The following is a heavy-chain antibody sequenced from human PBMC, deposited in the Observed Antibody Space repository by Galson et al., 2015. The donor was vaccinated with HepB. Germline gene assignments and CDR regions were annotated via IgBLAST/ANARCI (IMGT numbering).Heavy chain of an antibody. CDR3: ASWSSTSRIPVIFDY. Sequence: SLRLSCAASGFTFSSYSMNWVRQAPGKGLEWVSSISSSSSYIYYADSVKGRFTISRDNAKNSLYLQMNSLRAEDTAVYYCASWSSTSRIPVIFDYWGQGTLVTVSS. V-gene: IGHV3-21*01. CDR1: GFTFSSYS. CDR2: ISSSSSYI. J-gene: IGHJ4*02. D-gene: IGHD2-2*01.